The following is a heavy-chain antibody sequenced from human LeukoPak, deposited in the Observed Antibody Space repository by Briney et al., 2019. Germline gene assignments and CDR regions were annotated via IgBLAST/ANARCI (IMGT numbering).Heavy chain of an antibody. CDR3: ARVGYYDFWSGYPVIYYYYYYMDV. D-gene: IGHD3-3*01. CDR1: GGSISSYY. CDR2: IYYSGST. Sequence: SETLSLTCTVSGGSISSYYWSWIRQPPGKGLEWIGYIYYSGSTYYNPSLKSRVTISVDTSKNQFSLKLSSVTAADTAVYYCARVGYYDFWSGYPVIYYYYYYMDVWGKGTTVTVSS. J-gene: IGHJ6*03. V-gene: IGHV4-59*12.